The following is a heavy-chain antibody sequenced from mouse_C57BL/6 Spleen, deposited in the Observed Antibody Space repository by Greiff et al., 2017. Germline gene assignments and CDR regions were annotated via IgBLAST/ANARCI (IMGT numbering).Heavy chain of an antibody. Sequence: QVTLKVSGPGILQSSQTLSLTCTFSGYSLSTSGMGLIWIRQPSGKGLVWLAHSYCGDDKCYNTFLKSRLTISKDSSRNQVFLKLTSVDNEDTAKYYCAWGGAYAMDYWGQGTSVTVSS. CDR2: SYCGDDK. V-gene: IGHV8-12*01. J-gene: IGHJ4*01. CDR3: AWGGAYAMDY. CDR1: GYSLSTSGMG.